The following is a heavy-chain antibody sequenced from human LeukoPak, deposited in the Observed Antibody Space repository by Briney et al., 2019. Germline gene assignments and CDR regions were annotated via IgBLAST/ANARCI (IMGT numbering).Heavy chain of an antibody. J-gene: IGHJ4*02. Sequence: GGSLRLSCAASGFTFSSYAMSWVRQAPGKGLEWVSTISGSGGSTYYADSVKGRFTISRDNSKNTLYLQMNSLRAEDTAVYYCAKDGYSGYVAYYFNYWGQGTLVNVSS. CDR3: AKDGYSGYVAYYFNY. V-gene: IGHV3-23*01. CDR1: GFTFSSYA. D-gene: IGHD5-12*01. CDR2: ISGSGGST.